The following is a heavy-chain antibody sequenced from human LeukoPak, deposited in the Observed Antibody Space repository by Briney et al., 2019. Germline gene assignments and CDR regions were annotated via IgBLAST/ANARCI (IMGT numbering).Heavy chain of an antibody. V-gene: IGHV3-23*01. CDR1: GFTFTSYG. Sequence: GTSLRLSCAASGFTFTSYGMNWVRQAPGKGLEWVSGISGGGGSTYYADSVKGRFTISRDNSKNTLYLQMDSLRAEDTALYYCAKGSGINHYHWIDPWGQGTLVTVSS. J-gene: IGHJ5*02. CDR2: ISGGGGST. CDR3: AKGSGINHYHWIDP. D-gene: IGHD1-14*01.